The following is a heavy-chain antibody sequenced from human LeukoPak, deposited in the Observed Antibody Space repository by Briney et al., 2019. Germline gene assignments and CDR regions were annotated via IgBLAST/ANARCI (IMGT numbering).Heavy chain of an antibody. CDR1: GFTFSSSW. V-gene: IGHV3-7*04. Sequence: GGSLRLSCAATGFTFSSSWMSWVRQAPGRGLEWVANIAHDGSQTNYRDSVRGRFTISRDNAKNSLYLQMNSLRAEDTAVYYCARGWHYYYYGMDVWGQGTTVTVSS. CDR2: IAHDGSQT. CDR3: ARGWHYYYYGMDV. J-gene: IGHJ6*02.